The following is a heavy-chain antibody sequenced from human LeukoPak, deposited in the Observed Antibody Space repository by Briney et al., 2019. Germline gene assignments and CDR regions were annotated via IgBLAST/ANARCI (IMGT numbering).Heavy chain of an antibody. CDR3: ARGGMTTVTTKQNWFDP. D-gene: IGHD4-11*01. J-gene: IGHJ5*02. Sequence: ASVKVSCKASGYTFTSYGISWVRQAPGQGLEWMGWISAYNGNTNYAQKLQGRVTMTTDTSTSTAYMELRSLRSDDPAVYYCARGGMTTVTTKQNWFDPWGQGTLVTVSS. V-gene: IGHV1-18*01. CDR1: GYTFTSYG. CDR2: ISAYNGNT.